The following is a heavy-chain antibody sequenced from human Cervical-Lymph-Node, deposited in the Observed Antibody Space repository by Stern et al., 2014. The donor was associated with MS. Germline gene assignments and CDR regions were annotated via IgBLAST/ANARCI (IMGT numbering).Heavy chain of an antibody. Sequence: VQLVQSGAEVMKPGASVKVSCKASGYTFTSYGIRWVRQAPGQGLEWMGWISAYNGNTYYAQKLQGRFTMTTDTSTSTAYMELRSLRSDDTAVYYCARVDSSGWYLDYFDYWGQGTLVTVSS. CDR3: ARVDSSGWYLDYFDY. CDR1: GYTFTSYG. D-gene: IGHD6-19*01. CDR2: ISAYNGNT. J-gene: IGHJ4*02. V-gene: IGHV1-18*01.